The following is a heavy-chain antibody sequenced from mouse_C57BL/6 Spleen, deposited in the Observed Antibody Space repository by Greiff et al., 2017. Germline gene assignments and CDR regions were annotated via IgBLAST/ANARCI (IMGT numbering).Heavy chain of an antibody. CDR2: ISSGSSTI. Sequence: EVMLVESGGGLVKPGGSLKLSCAASGFTFSDYGMHWVRQAPEKGLEWVAYISSGSSTIYSADTVKGRFTISRDNAKNTLFLQMTSLRSEDTAMYYCAKAYSNYFDYWGQGTTLTVSS. V-gene: IGHV5-17*01. CDR1: GFTFSDYG. CDR3: AKAYSNYFDY. D-gene: IGHD2-5*01. J-gene: IGHJ2*01.